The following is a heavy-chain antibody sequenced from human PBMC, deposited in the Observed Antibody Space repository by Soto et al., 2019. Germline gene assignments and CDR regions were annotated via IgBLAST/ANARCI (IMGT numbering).Heavy chain of an antibody. D-gene: IGHD3-22*01. J-gene: IGHJ3*02. CDR2: IYNSGST. V-gene: IGHV4-61*03. CDR3: ARGLRVNYYDSSGYEGDAFDI. Sequence: PSETLSLTCTVSGGSVSSGSYYWSWIRQPPGKGLEWIGYIYNSGSTNYNPSLKSRVTISVDTSKNHFSLRMSSVTAADTAVYYCARGLRVNYYDSSGYEGDAFDIWGQGTMVTVSS. CDR1: GGSVSSGSYY.